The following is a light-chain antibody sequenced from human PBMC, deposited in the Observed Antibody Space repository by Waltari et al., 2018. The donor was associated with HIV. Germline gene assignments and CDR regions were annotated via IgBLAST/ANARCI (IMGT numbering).Light chain of an antibody. J-gene: IGLJ3*02. Sequence: QSALTQPASVSGSPGQSITISCAGTSSDVGHYNLVSWYQQHPGQAPKLIVFEVTNRASGLSSRFSGAKSDNTASLTISGLQAEDEADYYCCSYTTSDTWVFGGGTKLTVL. CDR1: SSDVGHYNL. CDR2: EVT. CDR3: CSYTTSDTWV. V-gene: IGLV2-14*01.